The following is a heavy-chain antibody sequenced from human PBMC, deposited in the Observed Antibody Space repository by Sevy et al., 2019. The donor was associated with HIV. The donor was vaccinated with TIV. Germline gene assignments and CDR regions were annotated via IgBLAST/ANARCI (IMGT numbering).Heavy chain of an antibody. CDR1: GFTFSSYS. V-gene: IGHV3-21*01. J-gene: IGHJ4*02. Sequence: GGSLRLSCAASGFTFSSYSMNWVRQAPGKGLEWVSSISSSSYIYYADSVKGRFTISRDNAKNSLYLQMNSLRAEDTAVYYCAREQYDSCGYFDYWGQGTLVTVSS. CDR3: AREQYDSCGYFDY. D-gene: IGHD3-22*01. CDR2: ISSSSYI.